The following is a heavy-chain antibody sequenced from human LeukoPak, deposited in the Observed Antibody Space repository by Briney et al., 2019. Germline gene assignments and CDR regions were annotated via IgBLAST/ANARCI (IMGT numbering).Heavy chain of an antibody. Sequence: GASVKVSCKASGYTFTDYLIHWVRQAPGQGPEWMGRINPNSGGTRYAQKFQGRVIMTRDTSITTLYMELSSLRSDDTAVYYCARDLPFEDWGQGTLVTVSS. CDR1: GYTFTDYL. CDR3: ARDLPFED. CDR2: INPNSGGT. V-gene: IGHV1-2*06. J-gene: IGHJ4*02. D-gene: IGHD2/OR15-2a*01.